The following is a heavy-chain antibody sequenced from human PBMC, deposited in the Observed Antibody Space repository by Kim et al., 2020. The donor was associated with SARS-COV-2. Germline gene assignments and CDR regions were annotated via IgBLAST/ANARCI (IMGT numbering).Heavy chain of an antibody. Sequence: SVKGRFTISRDNSKNTLYLQMNSLRAEDTAVYYCARERGDSSGYYYGMDVWGQGTTVTVSS. J-gene: IGHJ6*02. CDR3: ARERGDSSGYYYGMDV. D-gene: IGHD6-19*01. V-gene: IGHV3-30*01.